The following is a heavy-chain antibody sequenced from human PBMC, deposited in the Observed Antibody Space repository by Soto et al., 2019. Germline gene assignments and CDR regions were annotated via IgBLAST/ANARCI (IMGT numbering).Heavy chain of an antibody. CDR1: GCTFSSYA. CDR3: ARSSMSLSAYDSSGYQLHY. V-gene: IGHV1-69*13. J-gene: IGHJ4*02. Sequence: SVKVSCKASGCTFSSYAISWVRQAPGQGLEWMGGIIPIFGTANYAQKFQGRVTITADESTSTAYMELSSLRSEDTAVYYCARSSMSLSAYDSSGYQLHYWGQRTLVSVSS. D-gene: IGHD3-22*01. CDR2: IIPIFGTA.